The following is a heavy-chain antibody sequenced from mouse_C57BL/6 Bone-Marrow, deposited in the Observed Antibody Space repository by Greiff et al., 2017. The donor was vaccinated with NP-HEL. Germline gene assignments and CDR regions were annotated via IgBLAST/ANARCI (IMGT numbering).Heavy chain of an antibody. D-gene: IGHD1-1*01. J-gene: IGHJ2*01. CDR2: INPNNGGT. CDR3: ARVTTKDFDY. CDR1: GYTFTDYY. V-gene: IGHV1-26*01. Sequence: EVQLQQSGPELVKPGASVKISCKASGYTFTDYYMNWVKQSHGKSLEWIGDINPNNGGTSYNQKFKGKATLTVDKSSSTAYMELRSLTSEDSAVYYCARVTTKDFDYWGQGTTLTVSS.